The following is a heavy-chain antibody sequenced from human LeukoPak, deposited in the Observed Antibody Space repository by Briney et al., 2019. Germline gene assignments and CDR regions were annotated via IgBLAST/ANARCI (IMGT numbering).Heavy chain of an antibody. CDR2: IYYSGST. D-gene: IGHD3-22*01. J-gene: IGHJ4*02. CDR1: GGSISSGGYY. CDR3: ARSTSATYYYDSGWDY. V-gene: IGHV4-31*03. Sequence: SETLSLTCTASGGSISSGGYYWSWIRQHPGKGLEWIGYIYYSGSTYYNPSLKSRVTISVDTSKNQFSLKLSSVTAADTAVYYCARSTSATYYYDSGWDYWGQGTLVTVSS.